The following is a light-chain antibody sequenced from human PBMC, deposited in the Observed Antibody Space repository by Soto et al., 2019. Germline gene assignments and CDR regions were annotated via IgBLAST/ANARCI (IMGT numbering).Light chain of an antibody. CDR1: SANIGAGYE. V-gene: IGLV1-40*01. CDR2: ENN. CDR3: QSYDSSLSGYV. J-gene: IGLJ1*01. Sequence: QSALTQPPSVSEAPGQRVTISWTGSSANIGAGYEAHWYQQVPGTAPKLLIYENNNRPSGVPDRFSGSKSGTSASLAITGLQAEDEAEYYCQSYDSSLSGYVFGTGTKLTVL.